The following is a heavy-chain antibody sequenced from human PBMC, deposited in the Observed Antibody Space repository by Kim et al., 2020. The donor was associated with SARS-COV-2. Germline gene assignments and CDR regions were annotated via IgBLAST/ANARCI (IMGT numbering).Heavy chain of an antibody. CDR3: ARDQEYQLLDAFDI. J-gene: IGHJ3*02. D-gene: IGHD2-2*01. V-gene: IGHV1-18*01. Sequence: AQKLQGRVTMTTDTSTSTAYMGLRSLRSDDTAVYYCARDQEYQLLDAFDIWGQGTMVTVSS.